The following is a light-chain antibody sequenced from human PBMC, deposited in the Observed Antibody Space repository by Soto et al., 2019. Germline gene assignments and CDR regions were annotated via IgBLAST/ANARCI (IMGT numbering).Light chain of an antibody. V-gene: IGKV3-11*01. J-gene: IGKJ3*01. CDR3: QQRSNWPPGVT. CDR1: QSVSSY. CDR2: DAS. Sequence: EIVLTQSPATLSLSPGERATLSCRASQSVSSYLAWYQQKPGQAPRLLIYDASNRATGIPARFSGSGSGTDFPLTISGLEPEDFAVYYCQQRSNWPPGVTFGPGTKVDIK.